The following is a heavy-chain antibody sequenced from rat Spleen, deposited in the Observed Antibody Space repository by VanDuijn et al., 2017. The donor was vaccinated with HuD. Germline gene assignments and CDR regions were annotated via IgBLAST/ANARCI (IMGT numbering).Heavy chain of an antibody. D-gene: IGHD1-9*01. Sequence: EVQLVESGGGLVQPGRSLKLSCAASGFTFSDYGVAWVRQAPTTGLEWVATISYGDSSGHSGTYYRDSVKGRFTISSDIAKSTLILQMDSLRSEDTATYYCARRHYGYTDYFDYWGQGALVTVSS. CDR3: ARRHYGYTDYFDY. CDR1: GFTFSDYG. V-gene: IGHV5-29*01. J-gene: IGHJ3*01. CDR2: ISYGDSSGHSGT.